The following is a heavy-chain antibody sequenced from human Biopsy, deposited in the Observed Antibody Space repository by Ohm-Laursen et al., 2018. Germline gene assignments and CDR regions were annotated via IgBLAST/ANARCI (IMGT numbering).Heavy chain of an antibody. D-gene: IGHD2/OR15-2a*01. CDR1: GGSISSDY. CDR3: ARATNSTGWPYYYFYGMDV. Sequence: SETLSLTWTVSGGSISSDYWSWIRQTPGKGLEWIGYIYYSGSTNYNPSLKSRVTISVDTSKNQFSLRLNSVTAADTAVYYCARATNSTGWPYYYFYGMDVWGQGTTATVSS. V-gene: IGHV4-59*01. J-gene: IGHJ6*02. CDR2: IYYSGST.